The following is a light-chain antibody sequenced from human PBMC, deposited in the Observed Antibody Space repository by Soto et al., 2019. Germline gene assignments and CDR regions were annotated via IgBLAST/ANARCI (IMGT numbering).Light chain of an antibody. CDR3: QQYGSSST. CDR2: DAS. CDR1: QSFRGL. Sequence: EVVFTQSPVTLSLSPVERATLSCRASQSFRGLLAWYQQKPGQPPRLLIYDASSRATGIPDRFSGSGSGTDFTLTISRLEPEDFAVYHCQQYGSSSTFGQGTRLEIK. V-gene: IGKV3-20*01. J-gene: IGKJ5*01.